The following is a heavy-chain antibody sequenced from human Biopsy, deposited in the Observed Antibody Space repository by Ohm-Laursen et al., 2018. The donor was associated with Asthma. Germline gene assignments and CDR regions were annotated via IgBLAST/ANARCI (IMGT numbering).Heavy chain of an antibody. V-gene: IGHV3-11*06. D-gene: IGHD3-16*02. CDR3: ARHLSPGYHHYAMDV. Sequence: SLRLSCAASGFTVSRDYMFWIRQAPGKGLEWISYIGSTRLYTNSADSVKGRFSISRDNAKNSLYLHMNSLRVEDTAVYYCARHLSPGYHHYAMDVWGQGTTVTVSS. J-gene: IGHJ6*02. CDR2: IGSTRLYT. CDR1: GFTVSRDY.